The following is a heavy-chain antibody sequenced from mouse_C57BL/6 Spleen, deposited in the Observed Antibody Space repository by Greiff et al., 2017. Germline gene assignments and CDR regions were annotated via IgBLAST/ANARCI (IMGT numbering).Heavy chain of an antibody. CDR3: ARKRGYGSSYGYFDV. V-gene: IGHV5-16*01. D-gene: IGHD1-1*01. CDR2: INYDGSST. J-gene: IGHJ1*03. Sequence: EVHLVESEGGLVQPGSSMKLSCTASGFTFSDYYMAWVRQAPEKGLEWVANINYDGSSTYYLDSLKSRFIISRDNAKNILYLQMSSLKSEDTATYYCARKRGYGSSYGYFDVWGTGTTVTVSS. CDR1: GFTFSDYY.